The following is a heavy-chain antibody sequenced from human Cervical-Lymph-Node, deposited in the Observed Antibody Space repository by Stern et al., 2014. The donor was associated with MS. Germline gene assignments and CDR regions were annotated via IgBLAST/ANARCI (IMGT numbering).Heavy chain of an antibody. CDR2: IFPGGTDI. Sequence: EVQLXXXGPEVKRPGESLKISCQASGFTFTSYWIGWVRQLPGKGLEWIAIIFPGGTDIRYSPSFKGKVTITAVKSSSTAYLQWNNLNASDTAIYYCARXXXFDYWGQGTLVTVSS. CDR3: ARXXXFDY. CDR1: GFTFTSYW. V-gene: IGHV5-51*01. J-gene: IGHJ4*02.